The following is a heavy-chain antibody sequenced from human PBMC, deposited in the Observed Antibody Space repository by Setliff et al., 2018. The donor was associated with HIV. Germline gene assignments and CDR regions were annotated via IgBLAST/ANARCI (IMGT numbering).Heavy chain of an antibody. CDR2: VSTGGDT. Sequence: TLSLTCAVSGGSTNNYYLTWIRQPPGKGLEWIGSVSTGGDTNYNPSLKSRVSLSLDTSKTQFSLKLTSVTAADTAVYYCARATYTTLFGVLMGGGLQYWGPGTLVTVSS. D-gene: IGHD3-3*01. V-gene: IGHV4-59*01. CDR3: ARATYTTLFGVLMGGGLQY. CDR1: GGSTNNYY. J-gene: IGHJ4*02.